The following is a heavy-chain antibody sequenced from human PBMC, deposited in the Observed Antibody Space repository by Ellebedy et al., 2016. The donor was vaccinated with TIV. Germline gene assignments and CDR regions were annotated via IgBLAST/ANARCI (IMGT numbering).Heavy chain of an antibody. CDR2: IRQDGSEK. V-gene: IGHV3-7*01. CDR1: GFTFSSYW. Sequence: GGFLRLSCAASGFTFSSYWMSWVRQAPGKGLGWVANIRQDGSEKYYVDSVKGRFTISRDNAKNSLYLQMNSLRAEDTAVYYCARNGYEDVWGSYHHDYWGQGALVTVSS. D-gene: IGHD3-16*02. CDR3: ARNGYEDVWGSYHHDY. J-gene: IGHJ4*02.